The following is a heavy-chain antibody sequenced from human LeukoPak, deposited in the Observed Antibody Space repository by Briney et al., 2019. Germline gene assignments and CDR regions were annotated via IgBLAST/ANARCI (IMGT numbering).Heavy chain of an antibody. J-gene: IGHJ4*02. CDR2: IIGSAVNT. V-gene: IGHV3-23*01. D-gene: IGHD3-10*01. CDR1: GLTVSSYA. Sequence: GGSLRLSCGASGLTVSSYAMSWVRQAPGKGLEWVSTIIGSAVNTYYADSVKGRFTISRDGSKNTVYLQMNSLRAEDTAVYSCAKYTSGTSYRGLDQWGQGTLVTVSS. CDR3: AKYTSGTSYRGLDQ.